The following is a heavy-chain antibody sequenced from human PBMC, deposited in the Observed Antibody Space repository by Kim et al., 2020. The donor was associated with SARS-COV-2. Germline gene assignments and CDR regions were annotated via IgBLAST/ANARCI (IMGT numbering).Heavy chain of an antibody. D-gene: IGHD3-3*01. CDR2: ISAYNGNT. J-gene: IGHJ6*02. CDR1: GYTFTSYG. Sequence: ASVKVSCKASGYTFTSYGISWVRQAPGQGLEWMGWISAYNGNTNYAQKLQGRVTMTTDTSTSTAYMELRSLRSDDTAVYYCARDSSGPAGFLEWSNYYYYYYGMDVWGQGTTVTVSS. CDR3: ARDSSGPAGFLEWSNYYYYYYGMDV. V-gene: IGHV1-18*04.